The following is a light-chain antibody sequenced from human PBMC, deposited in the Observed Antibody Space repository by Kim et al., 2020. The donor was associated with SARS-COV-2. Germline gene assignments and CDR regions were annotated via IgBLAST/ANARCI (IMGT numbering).Light chain of an antibody. CDR3: CSYAGSSTLV. J-gene: IGLJ2*01. V-gene: IGLV2-23*02. CDR2: EVS. Sequence: QSITISCIGTSCDIGGYKLVSWYQQHPGKAPKLMIYEVSKWPSGVSNRFSGSKYGNTDSLTISGLQAEDEADYYCCSYAGSSTLVFGGGTQLTVL. CDR1: SCDIGGYKL.